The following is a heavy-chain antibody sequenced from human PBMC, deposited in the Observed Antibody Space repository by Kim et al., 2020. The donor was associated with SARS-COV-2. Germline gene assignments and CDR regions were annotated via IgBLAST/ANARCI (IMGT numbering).Heavy chain of an antibody. CDR1: GASITSANYF. Sequence: TLSLTCTVSGASITSANYFWGWIQQQPGKGLEWIGYMYYSGTPYYNPSLKSRVTISRDTSTNTFSLRLTSVTAADTAVYYCAREVDAAGDSDAFDIWGQGTVVTVSS. V-gene: IGHV4-31*03. CDR3: AREVDAAGDSDAFDI. CDR2: MYYSGTP. D-gene: IGHD2-21*02. J-gene: IGHJ3*02.